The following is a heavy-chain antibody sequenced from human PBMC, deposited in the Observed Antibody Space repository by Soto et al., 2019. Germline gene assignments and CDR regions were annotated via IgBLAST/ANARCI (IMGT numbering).Heavy chain of an antibody. CDR2: IYWDGDK. D-gene: IGHD5-18*01. CDR1: GFSLITSGAG. CDR3: AHRTAMVSMGPDIFDY. J-gene: IGHJ4*02. V-gene: IGHV2-5*02. Sequence: QITLEESGPTLLKPTQTLTLTCTFSGFSLITSGAGVGWIRQPPGKALEWLALIYWDGDKRYSPSLKSRLTITKDTSKDQVVLTMTNMDPVDTATYYCAHRTAMVSMGPDIFDYWGQGTLVTVSS.